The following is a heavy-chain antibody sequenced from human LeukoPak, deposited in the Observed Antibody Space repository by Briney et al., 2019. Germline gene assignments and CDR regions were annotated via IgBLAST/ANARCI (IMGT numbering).Heavy chain of an antibody. CDR3: ARDMRIAARMGGY. CDR2: INPNSGGT. Sequence: ASVKVSCKASGYTFTGFYMHWVRQAPGQGLEWMGWINPNSGGTNYAQKFQGRVTMTRDTSISTAYMELSRLRSDDTAVYYCARDMRIAARMGGYWGQGTLVTVPS. CDR1: GYTFTGFY. D-gene: IGHD6-6*01. J-gene: IGHJ4*02. V-gene: IGHV1-2*02.